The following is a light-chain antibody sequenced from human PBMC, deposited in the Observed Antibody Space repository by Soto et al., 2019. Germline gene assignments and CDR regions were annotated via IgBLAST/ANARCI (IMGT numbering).Light chain of an antibody. J-gene: IGKJ1*01. V-gene: IGKV3-20*01. CDR3: QHYGASPRT. CDR2: GVS. CDR1: QTITSTH. Sequence: EIGLTQSPGTLYLFPGERATLSCRASQTITSTHLAWYQQKPGQAPRLLIYGVSNRASGFPDRFSGSGSGTDFTLTISGLEPDDFAVYYCQHYGASPRTFGQGTKVEI.